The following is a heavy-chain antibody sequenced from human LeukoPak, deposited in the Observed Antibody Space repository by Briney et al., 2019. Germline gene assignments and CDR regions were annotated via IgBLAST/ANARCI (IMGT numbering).Heavy chain of an antibody. D-gene: IGHD6-19*01. Sequence: NPSETLSLTCTVSGGSISSYYWSWIRQPPGKGLEWIGYIYYSGSTNYNPSLKSRVTISVDTSKNQFSLKLSSVTAADTAVYYCARERIAVAATKSSYYHYGMDVWGQGTTVTVSS. V-gene: IGHV4-59*01. CDR1: GGSISSYY. CDR2: IYYSGST. J-gene: IGHJ6*02. CDR3: ARERIAVAATKSSYYHYGMDV.